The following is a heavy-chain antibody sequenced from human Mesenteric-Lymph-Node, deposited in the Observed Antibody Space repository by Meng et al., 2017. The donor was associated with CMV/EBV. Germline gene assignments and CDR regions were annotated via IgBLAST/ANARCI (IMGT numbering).Heavy chain of an antibody. CDR1: GFSVSNHY. V-gene: IGHV3-66*02. CDR3: ASPGGYCSGTACYDS. Sequence: GESLKISCAASGFSVSNHYMSWVRQAPGKGLEWVSVIYSGGSIYYADSVKGRFTISRDNSKNTLYMEMNSLKNEDTAVYYCASPGGYCSGTACYDSWGQGTLVTVSS. CDR2: IYSGGSI. D-gene: IGHD2-2*01. J-gene: IGHJ4*02.